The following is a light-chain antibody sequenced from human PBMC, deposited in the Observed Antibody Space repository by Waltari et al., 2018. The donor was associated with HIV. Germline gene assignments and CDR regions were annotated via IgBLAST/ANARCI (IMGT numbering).Light chain of an antibody. CDR3: SSYANTNSVI. V-gene: IGLV2-14*01. CDR1: TSAVGSYNF. J-gene: IGLJ2*01. CDR2: EVT. Sequence: QSALTQPASVSGSPGQSITIPCSGTTSAVGSYNFVPWYQNHPGKAPKLMIHEVTNRASGASTRFSGSKSGKTAYLTISGLQTEDEADYYCSSYANTNSVIFGGGTKLTVL.